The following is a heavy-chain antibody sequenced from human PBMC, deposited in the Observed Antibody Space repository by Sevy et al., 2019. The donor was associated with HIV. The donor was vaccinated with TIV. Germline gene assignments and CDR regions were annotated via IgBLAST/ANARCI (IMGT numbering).Heavy chain of an antibody. D-gene: IGHD2-2*01. J-gene: IGHJ6*02. CDR2: ISSSGSTI. CDR3: ARDGGYCSSTSCYDTIFYYYYGMDV. V-gene: IGHV3-11*01. Sequence: GESLKISCAASGFTFSDYYMSWIRQAPGKGLEWVSYISSSGSTIYYAESVKGRFTISRDNAKNSLYLQMNSLRAEDTAVYYGARDGGYCSSTSCYDTIFYYYYGMDVWGQGTTVTVSS. CDR1: GFTFSDYY.